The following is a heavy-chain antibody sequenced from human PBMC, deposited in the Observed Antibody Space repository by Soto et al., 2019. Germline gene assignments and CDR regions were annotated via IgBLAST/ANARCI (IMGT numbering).Heavy chain of an antibody. CDR1: GGTFSKYA. CDR3: ARPLRDRNCYSGMAV. V-gene: IGHV1-69*01. CDR2: TIPMFGTP. J-gene: IGHJ6*02. Sequence: QVQLVQSGAEMQQPGASVRVSCKASGGTFSKYAFSWVRQAPGQGLEWLGGTIPMFGTPNYAQKFQGRVAISADESTATVYMELSSLRSEDTAVYFCARPLRDRNCYSGMAVWGQGTTVTVSS. D-gene: IGHD3-22*01.